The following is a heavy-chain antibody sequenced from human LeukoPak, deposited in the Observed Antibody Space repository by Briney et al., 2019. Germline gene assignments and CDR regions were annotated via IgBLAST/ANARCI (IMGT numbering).Heavy chain of an antibody. J-gene: IGHJ4*02. CDR1: GGTFSSYA. D-gene: IGHD4-17*01. CDR2: IIPIFGTA. V-gene: IGHV1-69*06. CDR3: ARPTGDYDVIGGYYFDY. Sequence: SVKVSCKASGGTFSSYAISWVRQAPGQGLEWMGGIIPIFGTANYAQKFQGRVTITADKSTSTAYMELRSLRSDDTAVYYCARPTGDYDVIGGYYFDYWGQGTLVTVSS.